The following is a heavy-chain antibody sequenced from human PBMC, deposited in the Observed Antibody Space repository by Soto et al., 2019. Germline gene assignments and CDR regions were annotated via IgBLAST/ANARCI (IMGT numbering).Heavy chain of an antibody. D-gene: IGHD1-26*01. Sequence: QVQLVESGGGVVQPGRSLRLSCAASGFTFSSYGMHWVRQAPGKGLEWVAVIWYDGSNKYYADSVKGRFTISRDNSKNTVYLQMNSLRAEDTAVYYCARGIVGVFGSRDAFDIWGQGTMVTVSS. CDR2: IWYDGSNK. V-gene: IGHV3-33*01. CDR3: ARGIVGVFGSRDAFDI. CDR1: GFTFSSYG. J-gene: IGHJ3*02.